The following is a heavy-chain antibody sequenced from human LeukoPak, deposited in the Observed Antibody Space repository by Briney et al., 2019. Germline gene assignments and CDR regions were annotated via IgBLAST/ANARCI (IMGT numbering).Heavy chain of an antibody. Sequence: GGSLRLSCAASGFTFSSYSMNWVHQAPGKGLEWVASISSSSSYIYYADSVKGRFTISRDNAKNSLYLQMNRLRAEDRAVYYCASGTYCSSTSCHRYFDYWGQGTLVTVSS. CDR1: GFTFSSYS. D-gene: IGHD2-2*01. V-gene: IGHV3-21*04. CDR2: ISSSSSYI. CDR3: ASGTYCSSTSCHRYFDY. J-gene: IGHJ4*02.